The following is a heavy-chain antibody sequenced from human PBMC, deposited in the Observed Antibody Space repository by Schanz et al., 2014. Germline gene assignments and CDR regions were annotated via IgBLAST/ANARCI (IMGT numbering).Heavy chain of an antibody. CDR1: GFSFSTYG. Sequence: VRLVESGGGLVKPGGSLRLSCAASGFSFSTYGMTWVRQAPGKGLEWVAVMSYDGSNKYYADSVKGRFTISRDNSMNTLHLQMDGLRVEDTAVYYCARDHQWLARYYMDVWGKGTTVTVSS. J-gene: IGHJ6*03. V-gene: IGHV3-30*03. D-gene: IGHD6-19*01. CDR3: ARDHQWLARYYMDV. CDR2: MSYDGSNK.